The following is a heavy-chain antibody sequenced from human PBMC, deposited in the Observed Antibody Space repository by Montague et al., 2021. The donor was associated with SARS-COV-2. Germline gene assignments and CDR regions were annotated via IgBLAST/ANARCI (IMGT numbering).Heavy chain of an antibody. CDR1: SGSFSDYY. Sequence: SETLSLTCAVYSGSFSDYYWTWVRQPPGKGLEWIGEINHTGSASYNPSLKSRVTLSKDTSKNQFSLRLQSLTAADTAVYYCARGQVTISGVLIFIPAAGPLDVWGQGNLVTVSS. CDR2: INHTGSA. D-gene: IGHD3-3*01. J-gene: IGHJ3*01. V-gene: IGHV4-34*01. CDR3: ARGQVTISGVLIFIPAAGPLDV.